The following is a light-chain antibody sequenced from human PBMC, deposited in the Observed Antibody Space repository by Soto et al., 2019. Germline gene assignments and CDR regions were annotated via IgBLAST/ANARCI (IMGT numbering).Light chain of an antibody. V-gene: IGKV1-5*03. CDR3: QQYDTSPWT. Sequence: TQSPSTLSASVGDRVTITCRASQRINSWLAWYQQKPGKAPNLLIYKTSTLESGVPSRFSGSGSGTEFTLTISSLQPDDFATYYCQQYDTSPWTFGQGTKVEIK. CDR2: KTS. J-gene: IGKJ1*01. CDR1: QRINSW.